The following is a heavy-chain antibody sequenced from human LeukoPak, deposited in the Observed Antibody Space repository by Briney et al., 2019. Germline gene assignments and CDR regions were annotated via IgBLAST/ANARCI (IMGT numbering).Heavy chain of an antibody. V-gene: IGHV4-34*01. CDR2: INHSGST. J-gene: IGHJ5*02. CDR3: ATASGSTDNWFDP. D-gene: IGHD1-26*01. Sequence: SETLSLTCAVYGGSFSGYYWSWIRQPPGKGLEWIGEINHSGSTNYNPSLKSGVTISVDTSKSQFSLKLSSVTAADTAVYYCATASGSTDNWFDPWGQGTLVTVSS. CDR1: GGSFSGYY.